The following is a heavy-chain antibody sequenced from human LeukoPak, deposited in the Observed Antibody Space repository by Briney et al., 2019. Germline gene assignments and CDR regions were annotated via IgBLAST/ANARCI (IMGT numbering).Heavy chain of an antibody. CDR3: ARDSRDAFDI. V-gene: IGHV3-21*01. Sequence: GGSLRLSCAASGFTFNSYSMNWVRQAPGKGLEWVSSISSSSTYIYYADSLKGRFTISRDNAKNSLYLQMDSLRAEDTAVYYCARDSRDAFDIWGQGTMVTVSS. CDR2: ISSSSTYI. CDR1: GFTFNSYS. J-gene: IGHJ3*02.